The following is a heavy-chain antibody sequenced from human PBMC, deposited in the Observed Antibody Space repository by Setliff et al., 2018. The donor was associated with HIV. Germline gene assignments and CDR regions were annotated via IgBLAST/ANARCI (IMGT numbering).Heavy chain of an antibody. Sequence: SETLSLTCTVSGGSISSYYWSWIRQPPGKGLEWIGRIYTSGSTNYNPSLKSRVTISADTSKSQFSLRLNSVTAADTAVYYCARGHYYDGSGQYYFDYWGQGTLVTVSS. J-gene: IGHJ4*02. CDR2: IYTSGST. CDR1: GGSISSYY. V-gene: IGHV4-4*07. D-gene: IGHD3-22*01. CDR3: ARGHYYDGSGQYYFDY.